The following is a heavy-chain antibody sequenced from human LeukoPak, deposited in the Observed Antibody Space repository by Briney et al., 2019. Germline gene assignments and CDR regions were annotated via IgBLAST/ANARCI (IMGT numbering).Heavy chain of an antibody. V-gene: IGHV3-53*01. J-gene: IGHJ4*02. D-gene: IGHD6-13*01. CDR2: LYSGGYT. CDR3: VRASSPTAAGLFDY. Sequence: GGSLRLSCTASGFTVSSNFMSWVRQAPGQGLEWVSVLYSGGYTVYPDSVTGRFTISRDNSENTMYLQMTSLRADDTAVYYCVRASSPTAAGLFDYWGQGTLLTVSS. CDR1: GFTVSSNF.